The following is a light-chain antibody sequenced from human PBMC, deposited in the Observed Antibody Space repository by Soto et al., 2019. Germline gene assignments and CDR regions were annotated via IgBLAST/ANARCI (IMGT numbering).Light chain of an antibody. CDR3: CSYSNTSALI. Sequence: QPVLTQPASVSGSPGQSITISCAGTSSDIGGYNYVSWYQQHPGKAPKVIISEVTNRPSGVSIRFSGSKSGNTASLTISGLQAEDEADYYCCSYSNTSALIFGGGTKLTVL. CDR2: EVT. J-gene: IGLJ2*01. CDR1: SSDIGGYNY. V-gene: IGLV2-14*01.